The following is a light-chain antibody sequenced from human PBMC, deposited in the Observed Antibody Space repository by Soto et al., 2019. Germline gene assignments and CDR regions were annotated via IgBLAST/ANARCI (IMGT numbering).Light chain of an antibody. J-gene: IGKJ1*01. CDR3: QQYGDSPRV. CDR1: QSVSSLY. V-gene: IGKV3-20*01. CDR2: GAS. Sequence: EIVLTQSPGTLSLSPGERATLSCRASQSVSSLYLAWFQQKPGRAHRLLIYGASSRATGIPDRFSGSGSGTDFTLTISRLEPEDFAMYYCQQYGDSPRVFGQGTKVDSK.